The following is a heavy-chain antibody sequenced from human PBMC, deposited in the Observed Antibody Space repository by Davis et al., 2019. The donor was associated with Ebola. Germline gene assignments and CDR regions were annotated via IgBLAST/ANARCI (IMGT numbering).Heavy chain of an antibody. J-gene: IGHJ4*02. CDR2: IYYSGST. D-gene: IGHD3-16*02. V-gene: IGHV4-59*01. Sequence: MPSETLSLTCTVSGGSIRTYYWSWIRQPPGKGLEWIGYIYYSGSTNYNPSLKSRVTISVDTSKNQFSLKLSSVTAADTAVYYCARGRPLGYWGQGTLVTVSS. CDR1: GGSIRTYY. CDR3: ARGRPLGY.